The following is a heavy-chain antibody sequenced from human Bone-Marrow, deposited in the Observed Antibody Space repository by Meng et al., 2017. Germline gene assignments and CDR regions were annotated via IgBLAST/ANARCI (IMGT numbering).Heavy chain of an antibody. V-gene: IGHV3-74*01. CDR2: INTDGSST. CDR1: GFTFSSYW. Sequence: VGDWCVVVTLGGSRELSFTASGFTFSSYWMHWVRQAQGKGPVWVSRINTDGSSTDYADSVKGRFTISRDNAKNTLYLQMNSLRAEDTAMYYCARFTPFDYWGQGTLVTVSS. J-gene: IGHJ4*02. CDR3: ARFTPFDY.